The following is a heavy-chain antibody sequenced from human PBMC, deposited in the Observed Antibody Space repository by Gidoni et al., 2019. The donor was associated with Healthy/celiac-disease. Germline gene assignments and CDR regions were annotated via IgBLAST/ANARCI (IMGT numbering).Heavy chain of an antibody. J-gene: IGHJ6*02. V-gene: IGHV3-33*01. CDR3: AREFRGQKLVYYYYYGMDV. CDR2: IWYDGSNK. CDR1: GFTFSCYG. D-gene: IGHD6-13*01. Sequence: QVQLVESAGVVVQPGRSLRLSCAASGFTFSCYGMHWVRQAPGKGLVWVAVIWYDGSNKYYAEYVKGRFTISRDKSKNTLYLQMNSLRAEDTAVYYCAREFRGQKLVYYYYYGMDVWGQGTTVTVSS.